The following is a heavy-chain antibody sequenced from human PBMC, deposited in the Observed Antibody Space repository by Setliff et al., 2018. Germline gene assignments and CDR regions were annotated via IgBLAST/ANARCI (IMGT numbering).Heavy chain of an antibody. CDR1: GGSFSNYY. D-gene: IGHD1-26*01. CDR2: INHSGST. J-gene: IGHJ4*02. CDR3: ARDNTMVGATDY. Sequence: SETLSLTCTVYGGSFSNYYWSWIRQPPGKGLEWIGEINHSGSTNYNSSLTSRVTISVDTSKNQFSLRLRSVTAADTAVYFCARDNTMVGATDYWGLGTLGTSPQ. V-gene: IGHV4-34*01.